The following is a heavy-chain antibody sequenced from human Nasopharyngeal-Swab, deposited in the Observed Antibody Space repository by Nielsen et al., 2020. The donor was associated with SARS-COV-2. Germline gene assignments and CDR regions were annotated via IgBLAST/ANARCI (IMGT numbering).Heavy chain of an antibody. CDR2: IYYSGST. D-gene: IGHD5-18*01. J-gene: IGHJ4*02. Sequence: SETLSLTCTVSGGSNSSSSYYWGWIRQPPGKGLEWIGSIYYSGSTYYNPSLKSRVTISVDTSKNQFSLKLSSVTAADTAVYYCASLGYSYGLMGYWGQGTLVTVSS. V-gene: IGHV4-39*01. CDR1: GGSNSSSSYY. CDR3: ASLGYSYGLMGY.